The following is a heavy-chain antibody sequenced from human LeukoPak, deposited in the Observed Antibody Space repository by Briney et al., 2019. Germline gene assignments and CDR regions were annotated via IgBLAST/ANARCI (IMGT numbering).Heavy chain of an antibody. CDR3: ARAGYGNGWYLDY. J-gene: IGHJ4*02. CDR2: IFSSGST. V-gene: IGHV4-4*07. D-gene: IGHD6-19*01. Sequence: SETLSLTCTVSGGSMSSYYWSWIRQSAGKGLEWIGRIFSSGSTNYNPSLKSRATMSVDMSKNPFSLTLSSVTAADTALYYCARAGYGNGWYLDYWGQGTLVTVSS. CDR1: GGSMSSYY.